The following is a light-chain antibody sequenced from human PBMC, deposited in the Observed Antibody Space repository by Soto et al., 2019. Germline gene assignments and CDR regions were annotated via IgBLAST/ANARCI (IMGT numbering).Light chain of an antibody. CDR3: QQSYSTPPT. Sequence: DIQMTQSPSSLSASVGDRFTITCRTSQIISSYLNWYQQKPGKAPKLLIYAAPNLQSGVPSRFSGSGSGTDFTLTINSLQPEDFATYYCQQSYSTPPTFGQGTKVDIK. CDR2: AAP. CDR1: QIISSY. J-gene: IGKJ2*01. V-gene: IGKV1-39*01.